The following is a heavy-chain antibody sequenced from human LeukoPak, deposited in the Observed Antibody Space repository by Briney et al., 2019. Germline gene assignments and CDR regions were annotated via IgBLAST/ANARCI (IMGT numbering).Heavy chain of an antibody. V-gene: IGHV4-39*01. J-gene: IGHJ6*02. CDR3: ARVPTGHFKYYAYYGMDV. CDR2: IYYSGST. D-gene: IGHD1-14*01. CDR1: GGSISSSSYY. Sequence: RPSETLSLTCTVSGGSISSSSYYWGWIRQPPGKGLEWIGSIYYSGSTYYNPSLKSRVTISVDTSKNQFSLKLSSVTAADTAVYYCARVPTGHFKYYAYYGMDVWGQGTTVTVSS.